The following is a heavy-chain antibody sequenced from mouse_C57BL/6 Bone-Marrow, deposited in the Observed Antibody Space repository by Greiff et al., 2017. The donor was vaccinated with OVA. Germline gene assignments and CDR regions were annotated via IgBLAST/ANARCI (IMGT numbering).Heavy chain of an antibody. CDR3: ATYGRRKRDWFAY. CDR2: INPNNGGT. Sequence: EVQLQQSGPELVKPGASVKISCKASGYTFTDYYMNWVKQSHGKSLEWIGDINPNNGGTSYNQKFKGKATLTVDKSSSTAYMELRSLTSEDSAVYYCATYGRRKRDWFAYWGQGTLVTVSA. V-gene: IGHV1-26*01. J-gene: IGHJ3*01. D-gene: IGHD1-1*02. CDR1: GYTFTDYY.